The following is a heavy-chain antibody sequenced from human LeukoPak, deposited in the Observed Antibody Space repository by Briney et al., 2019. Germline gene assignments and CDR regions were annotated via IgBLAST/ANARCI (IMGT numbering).Heavy chain of an antibody. CDR3: ARNIYDFWSGYTYHYYYYGMDV. J-gene: IGHJ6*02. Sequence: ASVKVSCKASGYTFTSYGISWVRQAPGQGLEWLGWISAYNGNTNYAQKLQGRVTMTTDTSTSTAYMELRSLRSDDKAVYYCARNIYDFWSGYTYHYYYYGMDVWGQGTKVTVSS. V-gene: IGHV1-18*01. CDR2: ISAYNGNT. D-gene: IGHD3-3*01. CDR1: GYTFTSYG.